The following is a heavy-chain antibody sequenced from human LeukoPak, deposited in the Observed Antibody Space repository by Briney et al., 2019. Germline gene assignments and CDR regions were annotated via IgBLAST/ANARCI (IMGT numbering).Heavy chain of an antibody. CDR1: GFTFSNAW. J-gene: IGHJ4*02. D-gene: IGHD6-19*01. V-gene: IGHV3-15*07. CDR3: TTDSSSGWHTDVDY. Sequence: GGSLRLSCAASGFTFSNAWMNWVRQAPGKGLEWVGRIKSKTDGGTTDYAAPVKGRFTISRDDSKNTLYLQMNSLKTEDTAVYYCTTDSSSGWHTDVDYWGQGTLVTVSS. CDR2: IKSKTDGGTT.